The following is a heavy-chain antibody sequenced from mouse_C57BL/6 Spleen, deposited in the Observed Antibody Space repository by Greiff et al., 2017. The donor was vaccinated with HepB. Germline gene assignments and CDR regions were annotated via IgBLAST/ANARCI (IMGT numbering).Heavy chain of an antibody. J-gene: IGHJ2*01. D-gene: IGHD1-1*01. V-gene: IGHV1-81*01. CDR3: ARNRRDYYGSSYEFDY. CDR1: GYTFTSYG. CDR2: IYPRSGNT. Sequence: VQLQQSGAELARPGASVKLSCKASGYTFTSYGISWVKQRTGQGLEWIGEIYPRSGNTYYNEKFKGKATLTADKSSSTAYMELRSLTSEDSAVYVCARNRRDYYGSSYEFDYWGQGTTLTVSS.